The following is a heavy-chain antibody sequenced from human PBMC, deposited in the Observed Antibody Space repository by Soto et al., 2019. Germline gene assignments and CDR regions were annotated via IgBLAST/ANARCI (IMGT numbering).Heavy chain of an antibody. CDR1: GYTFTSYG. D-gene: IGHD6-19*01. Sequence: ASVKVSCKASGYTFTSYGISWVRQAPGQGLEWMGWISAYNGNTNYAQKLQGRVTMTTDTCTSTAYMELRSLRSDDTAVYYCASGYSSGWYSRAFDIWGQGTMVTVSS. CDR3: ASGYSSGWYSRAFDI. J-gene: IGHJ3*02. CDR2: ISAYNGNT. V-gene: IGHV1-18*01.